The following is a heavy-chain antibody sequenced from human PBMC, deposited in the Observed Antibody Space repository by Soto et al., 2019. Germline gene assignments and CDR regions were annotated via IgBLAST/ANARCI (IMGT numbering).Heavy chain of an antibody. D-gene: IGHD3-22*01. J-gene: IGHJ6*02. CDR2: ISSSGSTI. CDR3: ARDVGYDSIGDV. V-gene: IGHV3-11*01. CDR1: GYSISSDYY. Sequence: LSLTCAVSGYSISSDYYMSWIRQAPGKGLEWVSYISSSGSTIYYADSVKGRFTISRDNAKNSLYLQMNGLRAEDTAVYYCARDVGYDSIGDVWGQGTTVTVSS.